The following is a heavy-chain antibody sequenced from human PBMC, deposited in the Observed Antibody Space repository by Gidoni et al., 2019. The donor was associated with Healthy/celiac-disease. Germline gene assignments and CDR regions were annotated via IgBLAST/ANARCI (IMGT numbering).Heavy chain of an antibody. J-gene: IGHJ4*02. CDR3: ARSTVTTWTNFDY. Sequence: QVQLVQSGAEVKKPGSSVKVSCKASGGTFSSYAISWVRQAPGQGLEWMGRIIPILGIANYAQKCQGRVTITADKSTSTAYMELSSLRSEDTAVYYCARSTVTTWTNFDYWGQGTLVTVSS. CDR2: IIPILGIA. CDR1: GGTFSSYA. D-gene: IGHD4-17*01. V-gene: IGHV1-69*04.